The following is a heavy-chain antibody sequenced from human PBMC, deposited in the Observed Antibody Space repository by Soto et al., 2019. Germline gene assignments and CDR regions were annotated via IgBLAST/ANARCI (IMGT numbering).Heavy chain of an antibody. Sequence: QLQLQESGSGLVKPSQTLSLTCAVSGVSISSGGYSWSWIRQPPGKGLEWIGYIYHSGSTYYNPSLKSRVTISVDRSKNQFSLKMSSVTAAVTAVYSCARVPDVWAQGTTVTFSS. CDR3: ARVPDV. J-gene: IGHJ6*02. V-gene: IGHV4-30-2*01. CDR1: GVSISSGGYS. CDR2: IYHSGST.